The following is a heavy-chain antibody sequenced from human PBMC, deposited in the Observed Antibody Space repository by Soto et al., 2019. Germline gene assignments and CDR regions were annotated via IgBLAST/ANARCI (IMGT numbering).Heavy chain of an antibody. CDR1: GFTFSSYG. Sequence: QVQLVESGGGVVQPGRSLRLSCAASGFTFSSYGMHWVRQAPGKGLEWVAVISYDGSNKYYADSVKGRFTISRDNSKNTLDLQRNSRRAEDTAGYYCAKAREPGEHYDIWSGQPYYGMDVWGQGTTVTVSS. J-gene: IGHJ6*02. D-gene: IGHD3-3*01. CDR3: AKAREPGEHYDIWSGQPYYGMDV. CDR2: ISYDGSNK. V-gene: IGHV3-30*18.